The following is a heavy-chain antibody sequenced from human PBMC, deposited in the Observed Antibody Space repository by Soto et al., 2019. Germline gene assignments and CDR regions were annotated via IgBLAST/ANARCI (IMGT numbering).Heavy chain of an antibody. CDR1: GFTFSSYA. CDR3: AKVRVTVTLDYYYYMDV. CDR2: ISGSGGST. J-gene: IGHJ6*03. Sequence: GGSLILSCAASGFTFSSYAMSWVRQAPGKGLEWVSAISGSGGSTYYADSVKGRFTISRDNSKNTLYLQMNSLRAEDTAVYYCAKVRVTVTLDYYYYMDVWGKGTTVTVSS. D-gene: IGHD4-17*01. V-gene: IGHV3-23*01.